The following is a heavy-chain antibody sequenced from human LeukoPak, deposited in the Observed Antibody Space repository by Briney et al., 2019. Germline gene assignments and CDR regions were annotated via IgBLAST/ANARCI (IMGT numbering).Heavy chain of an antibody. D-gene: IGHD3-22*01. V-gene: IGHV4-61*02. Sequence: SETLSLTCTVSGGSISSGSYYWSWIRQPAGKGLEWIGRIYTSGSTNYNPSLKSRVTISVDTSKNQFSLKLSSVTAADTAVYYCARDEYYYDSSGYYFTYWGQGTLVTVSS. CDR1: GGSISSGSYY. CDR2: IYTSGST. CDR3: ARDEYYYDSSGYYFTY. J-gene: IGHJ4*02.